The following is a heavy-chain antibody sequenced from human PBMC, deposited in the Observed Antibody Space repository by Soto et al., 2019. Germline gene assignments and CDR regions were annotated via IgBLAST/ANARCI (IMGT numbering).Heavy chain of an antibody. J-gene: IGHJ6*02. CDR2: IYYSGST. CDR1: GGSISSSSYY. Sequence: SETLSLTCTVSGGSISSSSYYWGWIRQPPGKGLEWIGSIYYSGSTYYNPSLKSRVTISVDTSKNQFSLKLSSVTAADTAVYYCARLSMGSSSWQREYYYYYYGMDVWGQGTTVTVSS. V-gene: IGHV4-39*01. D-gene: IGHD6-13*01. CDR3: ARLSMGSSSWQREYYYYYYGMDV.